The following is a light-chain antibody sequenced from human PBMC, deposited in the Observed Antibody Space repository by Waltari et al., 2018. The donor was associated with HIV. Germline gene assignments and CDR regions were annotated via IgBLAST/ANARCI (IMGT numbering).Light chain of an antibody. CDR1: SGHSTYA. CDR3: QTWDTGIRV. Sequence: QVVLPQSPSASASLGASVKLTCTLRSGHSTYAIAWHQQQPEKGPRYLMKLKSDGSHTKGDGIPDRFSGSSSGAERYLTISSLQSEDEADYYCQTWDTGIRVFGFGTKVTVL. J-gene: IGLJ1*01. V-gene: IGLV4-69*02. CDR2: LKSDGSH.